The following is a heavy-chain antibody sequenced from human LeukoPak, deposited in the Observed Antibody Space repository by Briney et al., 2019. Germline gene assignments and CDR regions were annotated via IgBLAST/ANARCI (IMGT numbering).Heavy chain of an antibody. CDR2: ISGSGGST. CDR1: RFTFSSYG. Sequence: GGSLRLSCAASRFTFSSYGMSWVRQAPGKGLEWVSHISGSGGSTYYADSVKGRFTISRDNSKNTLYLQMNSLTVEDSAVYYCARDMGWQQFDQWGQGTLVTVSS. CDR3: ARDMGWQQFDQ. V-gene: IGHV3-23*01. J-gene: IGHJ4*02. D-gene: IGHD5-24*01.